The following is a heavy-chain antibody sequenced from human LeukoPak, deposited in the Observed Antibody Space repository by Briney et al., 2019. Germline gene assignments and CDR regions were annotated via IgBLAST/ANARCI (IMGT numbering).Heavy chain of an antibody. V-gene: IGHV3-23*01. CDR1: GFTFSSYA. J-gene: IGHJ3*01. CDR3: ARAKIAAAGTGAFDV. D-gene: IGHD6-13*01. CDR2: FSATDGSA. Sequence: XGSLRLACAASGFTFSSYAMTWVRQAPGKGLEWVSAFSATDGSAQYAESVEGRFTISRDNSKNTLFLQMNSLGAEDTAVYYCARAKIAAAGTGAFDVWGQGTLVTVSS.